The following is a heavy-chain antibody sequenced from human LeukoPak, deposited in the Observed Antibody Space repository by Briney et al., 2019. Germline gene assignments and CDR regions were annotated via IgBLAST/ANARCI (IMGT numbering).Heavy chain of an antibody. CDR1: GYTFISYG. J-gene: IGHJ5*02. D-gene: IGHD2-15*01. Sequence: ASVKVSCKASGYTFISYGITWVRQAPGQGLEWMGWISGYNGNTKYSQKFQGRVTITRDTSVSTAYMELSGLRSEDTAVYYCARDRCSGGSCYPSWFDPWGQGTLVTVSS. V-gene: IGHV1-18*01. CDR2: ISGYNGNT. CDR3: ARDRCSGGSCYPSWFDP.